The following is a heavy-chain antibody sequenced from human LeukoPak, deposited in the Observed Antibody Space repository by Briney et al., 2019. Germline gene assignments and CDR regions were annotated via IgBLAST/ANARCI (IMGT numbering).Heavy chain of an antibody. V-gene: IGHV3-11*06. Sequence: PGGSLRLSCAASGFTFSNYYMSWIRQAPGKGLEWVSYISGSSGSTNYADSVMGRFTISRDNAKNSLYLQMNSLRAEDTAVYYCAREGRLLWFGELSDYYYGMDVWGQGTTVTVSS. J-gene: IGHJ6*02. CDR3: AREGRLLWFGELSDYYYGMDV. D-gene: IGHD3-10*01. CDR2: ISGSSGST. CDR1: GFTFSNYY.